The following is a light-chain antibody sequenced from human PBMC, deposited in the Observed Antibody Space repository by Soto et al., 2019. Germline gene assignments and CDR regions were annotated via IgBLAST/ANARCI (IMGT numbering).Light chain of an antibody. CDR2: GTS. CDR3: QQYGRSPRT. CDR1: QNVGSRY. J-gene: IGKJ1*01. V-gene: IGKV3-20*01. Sequence: EIVLTQSPGTLSLSPGERATLSCRASQNVGSRYLAWYQQKPGQAPRLLIYGTSNRATGIPDRFSGSGSGTDFSLTISSLEPGDLAVYYCQQYGRSPRTFGQGTKVEIK.